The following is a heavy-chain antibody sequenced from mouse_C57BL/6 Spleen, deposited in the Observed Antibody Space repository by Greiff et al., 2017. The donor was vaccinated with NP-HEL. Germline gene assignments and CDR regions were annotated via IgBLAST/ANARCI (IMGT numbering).Heavy chain of an antibody. CDR1: GYTFTSYW. CDR2: IHPNSGST. V-gene: IGHV1-64*01. J-gene: IGHJ2*01. Sequence: QVQLQQPGAELVKPGASVKLSCKASGYTFTSYWMHWVKQRPGQGLEWIGMIHPNSGSTNYNEKFKSKATLTVDKSSSTAYMQLSSLTSEDSAVYYCARSGYDYDGSYFDYWGQGTTLTVSS. D-gene: IGHD2-4*01. CDR3: ARSGYDYDGSYFDY.